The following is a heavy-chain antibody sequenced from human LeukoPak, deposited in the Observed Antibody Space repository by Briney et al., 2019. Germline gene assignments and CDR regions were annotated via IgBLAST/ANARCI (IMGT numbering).Heavy chain of an antibody. CDR2: IYYSGTT. CDR1: GGSINSGGYY. CDR3: ARETLPNWLDP. Sequence: PSETLSLTCTVSGGSINSGGYYWSWIRQHPGKGLEWIGYIYYSGTTYYNPSLKSRVTISLDTSKNQFSLKLSSVTAADTAVYYCARETLPNWLDPWGQGTLVTVSS. V-gene: IGHV4-31*03. J-gene: IGHJ5*02.